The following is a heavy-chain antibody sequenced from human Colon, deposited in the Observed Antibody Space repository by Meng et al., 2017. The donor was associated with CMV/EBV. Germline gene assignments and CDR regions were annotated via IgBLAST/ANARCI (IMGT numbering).Heavy chain of an antibody. J-gene: IGHJ6*02. V-gene: IGHV3-9*01. CDR3: AKDKGVGYARGGMDV. CDR1: GFTFDDHA. Sequence: SLKISCAASGFTFDDHAMHWVRQVPGKGLEWVAVINWNSGSIGYADSVKGRFTVSRENAENSLYLQMNSLRAEDTAMYYYAKDKGVGYARGGMDVWGQGTTVTVSS. CDR2: INWNSGSI. D-gene: IGHD2-8*02.